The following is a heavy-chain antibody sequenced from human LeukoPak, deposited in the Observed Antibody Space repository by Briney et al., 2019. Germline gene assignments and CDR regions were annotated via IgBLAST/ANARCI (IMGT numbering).Heavy chain of an antibody. CDR2: INHSGST. J-gene: IGHJ4*02. Sequence: PSETLSLTCAVYGGSFSGYYWSWNRQPPGKGLEWIGEINHSGSTNYNPSLKSRVTISVDTSKNQFSLKLSSVTAADTAVYYCARGPLTNDYWGQGTLVTVSS. CDR3: ARGPLTNDY. CDR1: GGSFSGYY. V-gene: IGHV4-34*01.